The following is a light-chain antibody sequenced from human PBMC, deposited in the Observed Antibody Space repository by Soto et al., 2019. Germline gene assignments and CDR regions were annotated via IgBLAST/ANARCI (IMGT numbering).Light chain of an antibody. V-gene: IGKV1-39*01. CDR1: QSISSY. CDR3: QQSYSTPPYT. CDR2: AAS. J-gene: IGKJ2*01. Sequence: DIQMTQSPSSLSASVGDRVTITCRASQSISSYLIWYQQKPGKAPKLLIYAASSLQSGVPSRFSGSGSGTDFTLTISSLQPEDFSAYYCQQSYSTPPYTFGRGTKLEIK.